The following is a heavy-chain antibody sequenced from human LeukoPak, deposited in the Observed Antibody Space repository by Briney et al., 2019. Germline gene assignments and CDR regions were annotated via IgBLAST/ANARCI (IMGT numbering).Heavy chain of an antibody. CDR3: VKVTSAYSDYGLDY. J-gene: IGHJ4*02. CDR1: GFTFSSYG. V-gene: IGHV3-30*02. CDR2: ISRDGSNK. D-gene: IGHD5-12*01. Sequence: GGSLRLSCAASGFTFSSYGMHWVRQAPGKGLEWVTLISRDGSNKYYADSVKGRFIISRDNSKNTLYLQMSSLRAEDTAVYYWVKVTSAYSDYGLDYWGQGTLVTVSS.